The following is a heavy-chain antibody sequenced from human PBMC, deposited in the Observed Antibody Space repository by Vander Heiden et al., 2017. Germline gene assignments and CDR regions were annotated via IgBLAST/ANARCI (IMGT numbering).Heavy chain of an antibody. CDR2: IYYSGST. D-gene: IGHD4-17*01. CDR1: GGSISSGGYY. V-gene: IGHV4-31*03. J-gene: IGHJ4*02. CDR3: ASLYGDSNFDY. Sequence: QVQLQESRPGLVKPSQTLSPTRTVPGGSISSGGYYWSWIRQHPGKGLEWIGYIYYSGSTYYNPSLKSRVTISVDTSKNQFSLKLSSVTAADTAVYYCASLYGDSNFDYWGQGTLVTVSS.